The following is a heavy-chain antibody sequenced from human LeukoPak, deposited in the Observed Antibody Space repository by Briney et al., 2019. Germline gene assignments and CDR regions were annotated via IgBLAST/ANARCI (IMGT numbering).Heavy chain of an antibody. Sequence: ASVKVSCKASGGTFSSYAISWVRQAPGQGLEWMGGIIPIFGTANYAQKFQGRVTITADESTSTAYVELSSLRSEDTAVYYCARDRGGGSYGGYYFDYWGQGTLVTVSS. CDR3: ARDRGGGSYGGYYFDY. V-gene: IGHV1-69*13. J-gene: IGHJ4*02. CDR2: IIPIFGTA. D-gene: IGHD1-26*01. CDR1: GGTFSSYA.